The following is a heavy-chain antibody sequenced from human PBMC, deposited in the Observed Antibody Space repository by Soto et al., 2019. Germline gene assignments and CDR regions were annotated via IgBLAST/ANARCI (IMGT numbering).Heavy chain of an antibody. CDR2: IIPIFGTA. V-gene: IGHV1-69*13. Sequence: GASVKVSCKASGGTFSSYAISWVRQAPGQGLEWMGGIIPIFGTANYAQKFQGRVTITADESTSTAYMELSSLRSEDTAVYYCARGHSSLGAFDIWGQGTMVTVSS. CDR1: GGTFSSYA. CDR3: ARGHSSLGAFDI. J-gene: IGHJ3*02. D-gene: IGHD3-16*01.